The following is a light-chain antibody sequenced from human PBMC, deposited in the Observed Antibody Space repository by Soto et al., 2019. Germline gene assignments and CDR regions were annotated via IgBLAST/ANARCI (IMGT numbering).Light chain of an antibody. Sequence: QSALTQPPSASGSPGQSITISCTGTSSDIGAYDYVSWYQQHPGKVPKLIIHEVTRRPSGVPDRFSASKSGNTASLTVSGLQAEDEADYYCSSHGGANNFYVFGTGTKVTVL. V-gene: IGLV2-8*01. CDR1: SSDIGAYDY. CDR3: SSHGGANNFYV. CDR2: EVT. J-gene: IGLJ1*01.